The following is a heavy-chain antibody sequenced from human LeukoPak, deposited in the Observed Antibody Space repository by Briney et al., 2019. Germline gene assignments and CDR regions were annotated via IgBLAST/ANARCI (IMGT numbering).Heavy chain of an antibody. J-gene: IGHJ4*02. CDR1: GFTFGDYA. V-gene: IGHV3-49*04. CDR3: TALDGDY. D-gene: IGHD3-9*01. Sequence: PGGSLRLSCTASGFTFGDYAMSWVRQAPGKGLEWVSFIRSKAYGGTTEYAASVKGRFTISRDDSKSIAYLQMNSLEIEDTAVYYCTALDGDYWGQGTLVTVSS. CDR2: IRSKAYGGTT.